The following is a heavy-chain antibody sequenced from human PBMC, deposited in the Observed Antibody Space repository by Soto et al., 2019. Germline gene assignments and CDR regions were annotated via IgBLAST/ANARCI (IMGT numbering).Heavy chain of an antibody. D-gene: IGHD2-15*01. CDR2: IKQDGSEK. V-gene: IGHV3-7*01. CDR1: GFTFSSYW. J-gene: IGHJ4*02. CDR3: ARVRTPTEGYCSGGSCYETNENSYFDY. Sequence: EVQLVKSGGGLVQPGGSLRLSCAASGFTFSSYWMSWVRQAPGKGLEWVANIKQDGSEKYYVDSVKGRFTISRDNAKNSLFLQNNSLRGDDTAVYDCARVRTPTEGYCSGGSCYETNENSYFDYWGQGTLVTVSS.